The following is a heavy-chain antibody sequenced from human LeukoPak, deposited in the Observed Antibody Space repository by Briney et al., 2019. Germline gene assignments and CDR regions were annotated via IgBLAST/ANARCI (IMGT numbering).Heavy chain of an antibody. CDR2: IYTSGST. CDR3: ARDPIAYCGADCYSD. D-gene: IGHD2-21*02. J-gene: IGHJ4*02. V-gene: IGHV4-4*07. CDR1: GGSIGSYY. Sequence: SETLSLTCTVSGGSIGSYYWSWIRQPAGKGLEWIGRIYTSGSTNYNPSLKSRVTMSVDTSKNQFSLKLSSVTAADTAVYYCARDPIAYCGADCYSDWGQGTLVTVSS.